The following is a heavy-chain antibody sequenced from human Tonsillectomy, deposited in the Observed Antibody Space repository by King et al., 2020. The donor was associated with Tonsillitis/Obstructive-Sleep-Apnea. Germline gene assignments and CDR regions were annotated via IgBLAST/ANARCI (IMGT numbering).Heavy chain of an antibody. V-gene: IGHV3-48*02. D-gene: IGHD3-3*01. CDR2: ISGSGNTI. CDR1: GFTFNFYS. Sequence: VQLVESGGGLIQPGGSLRLSCAASGFTFNFYSMDWVRQAPGKGLEWVSYISGSGNTIYYADSVKGRFTISRDNAKSSLYLQMNRLRDEETAVYYCTRDIRGNYDFWSGYPGYWGQGTLVTVSS. J-gene: IGHJ4*02. CDR3: TRDIRGNYDFWSGYPGY.